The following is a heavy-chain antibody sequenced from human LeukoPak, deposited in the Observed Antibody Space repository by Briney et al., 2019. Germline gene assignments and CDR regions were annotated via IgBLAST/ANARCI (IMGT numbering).Heavy chain of an antibody. J-gene: IGHJ5*02. CDR2: IYYSGST. D-gene: IGHD2-15*01. CDR3: ARGRCSGGSCYSAEEWFDP. Sequence: PSQTLSLTCTVSGGSISSGGYYWSWIRQHPGQGLEWIGYIYYSGSTYYNPSLKSRVTISVDTSKNQFSLKLSSVTAADTAVYYCARGRCSGGSCYSAEEWFDPWGQGTLVTVSS. CDR1: GGSISSGGYY. V-gene: IGHV4-31*03.